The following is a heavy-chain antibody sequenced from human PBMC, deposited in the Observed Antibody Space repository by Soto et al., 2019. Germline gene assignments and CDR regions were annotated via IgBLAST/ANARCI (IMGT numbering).Heavy chain of an antibody. V-gene: IGHV5-10-1*01. Sequence: GESLKISCKGSGYSFTSYWISWVRQMPGKGLEWMGRVDPSDSYNNYRPSFQGHVTISADKSISTAYLQWSSLKASDTAMYYCARRAPVGVGPYGMDVWGQGTTVTVSS. CDR2: VDPSDSYN. CDR1: GYSFTSYW. D-gene: IGHD3-3*01. J-gene: IGHJ6*02. CDR3: ARRAPVGVGPYGMDV.